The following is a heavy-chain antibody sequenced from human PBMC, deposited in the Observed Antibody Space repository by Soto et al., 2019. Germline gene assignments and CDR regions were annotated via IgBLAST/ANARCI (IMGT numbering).Heavy chain of an antibody. CDR2: ISYSGST. Sequence: QVQLQESGPGLVKPSQTLSLTCTVSGGSISSGGYYWTWIRQHPGKGLEWIGYISYSGSTYYNPSLKSRVTLSVDTSKNQFSLKLSSVTAADTAVYYCAGVAGYYYYYGMDVWGQGTTVTVSS. J-gene: IGHJ6*02. V-gene: IGHV4-31*03. D-gene: IGHD6-19*01. CDR3: AGVAGYYYYYGMDV. CDR1: GGSISSGGYY.